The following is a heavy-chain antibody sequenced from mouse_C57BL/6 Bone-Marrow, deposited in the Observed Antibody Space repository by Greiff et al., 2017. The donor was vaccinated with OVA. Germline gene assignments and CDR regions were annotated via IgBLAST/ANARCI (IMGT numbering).Heavy chain of an antibody. D-gene: IGHD1-1*01. Sequence: QVHVKQSGPELVKPGASVKISCKASGYTFTDYYINWVKQRPGQGLEWIGWIFPGSGSTYYNEKFKGKATLTVDKSSSTAYMLITMLTAENSAVYFCAKRDFITTVVAPTYYVDYGGQGTALTVSS. CDR1: GYTFTDYY. V-gene: IGHV1-75*01. J-gene: IGHJ2*01. CDR2: IFPGSGST. CDR3: AKRDFITTVVAPTYYVDY.